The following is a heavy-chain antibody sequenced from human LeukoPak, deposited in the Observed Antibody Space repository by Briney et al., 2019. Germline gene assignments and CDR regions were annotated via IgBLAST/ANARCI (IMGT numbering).Heavy chain of an antibody. CDR3: TTRSGDFWSGFVN. V-gene: IGHV1-24*01. D-gene: IGHD3-3*01. J-gene: IGHJ4*02. CDR1: GDSLSELS. CDR2: FDPEEAKM. Sequence: ASVTVSCKVSGDSLSELSIQWVRQAPGKGLECMGGFDPEEAKMVYAQNFQGRVTMTEDTSTQTAYMELSGLTSDVTAVYYCTTRSGDFWSGFVNWGQGTLVTVSS.